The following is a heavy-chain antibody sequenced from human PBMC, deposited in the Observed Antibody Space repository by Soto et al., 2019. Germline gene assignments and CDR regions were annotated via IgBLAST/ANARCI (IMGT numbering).Heavy chain of an antibody. CDR3: ARESGSYPEYRGKRAYYFDY. CDR2: ISSSSSTI. Sequence: GGSLRLSCAASGFSFSRYSMNWVRQAPGKGLEWVSYISSSSSTIYYADSVKGRFTISRDNSKNTLYLQMNSLRAEDTAVYYCARESGSYPEYRGKRAYYFDYWGQGTLVTVSS. V-gene: IGHV3-48*01. CDR1: GFSFSRYS. J-gene: IGHJ4*02. D-gene: IGHD1-26*01.